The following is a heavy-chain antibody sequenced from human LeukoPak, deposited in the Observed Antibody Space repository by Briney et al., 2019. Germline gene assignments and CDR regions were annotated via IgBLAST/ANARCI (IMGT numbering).Heavy chain of an antibody. D-gene: IGHD6-13*01. V-gene: IGHV3-21*05. J-gene: IGHJ4*02. CDR2: IRTSAEGANYA. CDR3: ARGIWYMYYFDS. Sequence: GGSLRLSCAASGFTFSSYSMNWVRQAPGKGLEWVSNIRTSAEGANYAYYADSVKGRVTISRDNSKNTLYLQMNSLRVEDTAVYYCARGIWYMYYFDSWGQGTLVTVSS. CDR1: GFTFSSYS.